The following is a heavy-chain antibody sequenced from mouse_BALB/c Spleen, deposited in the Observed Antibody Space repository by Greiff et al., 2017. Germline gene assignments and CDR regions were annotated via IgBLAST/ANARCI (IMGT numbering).Heavy chain of an antibody. J-gene: IGHJ4*01. CDR3: ARRGYGNYDYAMDY. D-gene: IGHD2-10*02. CDR2: INPDSSTI. V-gene: IGHV4-1*02. CDR1: GFDFSRYW. Sequence: EVQLQESGGGLVQPGGSLKLSCAASGFDFSRYWMSWVRQAPGKGLEWIGEINPDSSTINYTPSLKDKFIISRDNAKNTLYLQMSKVRSEDTALYYCARRGYGNYDYAMDYWGQGTSVTVSS.